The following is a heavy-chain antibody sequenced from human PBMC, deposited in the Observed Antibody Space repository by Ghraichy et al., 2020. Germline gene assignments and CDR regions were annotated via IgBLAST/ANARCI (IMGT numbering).Heavy chain of an antibody. CDR2: IYSRSPGYI. Sequence: GGSLRLSCAASGFSFRNYNINWVRQAPGKGLEWVSSIYSRSPGYIYYADSVKGRFTISRDDAKSSLYLEMNSLRADDTAVYYCATRILTGHHYFEHWGQGTLLTVSS. CDR3: ATRILTGHHYFEH. V-gene: IGHV3-21*01. D-gene: IGHD3-9*01. J-gene: IGHJ4*02. CDR1: GFSFRNYN.